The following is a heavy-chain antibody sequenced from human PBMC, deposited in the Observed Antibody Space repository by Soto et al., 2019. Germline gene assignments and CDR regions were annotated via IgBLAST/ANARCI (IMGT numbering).Heavy chain of an antibody. CDR1: GFTISTYH. Sequence: RLSCAASGFTISTYHLNWVRQAPGKGLEWVSYISTDLRALYYLDSVKGRFTISRDNAKNSLYLQMNSLRAEDTAVYYCASDRFRGTYYLRGVTYFFEEWDQGAPVTVSS. D-gene: IGHD1-26*01. J-gene: IGHJ4*02. V-gene: IGHV3-48*04. CDR2: ISTDLRAL. CDR3: ASDRFRGTYYLRGVTYFFEE.